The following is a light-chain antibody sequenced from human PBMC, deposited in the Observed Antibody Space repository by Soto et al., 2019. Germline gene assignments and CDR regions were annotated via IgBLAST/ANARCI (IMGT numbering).Light chain of an antibody. Sequence: EIMMTQSPATLSVSPGERATLSCRASQSVSSSLAWYHQKPGQAPRLLIYGASTRATDIPARFSGSGSGAEFTLIISGLQSEDFAVYYCQQYNSWPRTFGQGTKVEV. CDR3: QQYNSWPRT. CDR1: QSVSSS. J-gene: IGKJ1*01. V-gene: IGKV3-15*01. CDR2: GAS.